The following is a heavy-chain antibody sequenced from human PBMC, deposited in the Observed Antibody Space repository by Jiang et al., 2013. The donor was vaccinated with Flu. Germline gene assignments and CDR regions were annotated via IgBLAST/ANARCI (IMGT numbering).Heavy chain of an antibody. Sequence: VKPGGSLRLSCAASGFTFSSYSMNWVRQAPGKGLEWVSSISSSSSFIYYADSVKGRFTISRDNAKNSLYLQMNSLRAEDTAVYYCARFSGFGELTDAFDIWGQGTMVTVSS. CDR2: ISSSSSFI. CDR1: GFTFSSYS. CDR3: ARFSGFGELTDAFDI. J-gene: IGHJ3*02. D-gene: IGHD3-10*01. V-gene: IGHV3-21*01.